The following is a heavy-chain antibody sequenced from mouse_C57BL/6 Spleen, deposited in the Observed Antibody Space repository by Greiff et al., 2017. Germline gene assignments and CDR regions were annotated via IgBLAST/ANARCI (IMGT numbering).Heavy chain of an antibody. CDR3: AFYDVGFAY. Sequence: QVTLKESGPGILQSSQTLSLSCSFSGFSLSTSGMGVSWLRQPSGKGLEWLVHIYWDDDKRYNPFLKSRLTISKDTSSSQVFLKITSVDTADTAAYYCAFYDVGFAYWGQGTLVTVSA. V-gene: IGHV8-12*01. D-gene: IGHD2-12*01. CDR2: IYWDDDK. CDR1: GFSLSTSGMG. J-gene: IGHJ3*01.